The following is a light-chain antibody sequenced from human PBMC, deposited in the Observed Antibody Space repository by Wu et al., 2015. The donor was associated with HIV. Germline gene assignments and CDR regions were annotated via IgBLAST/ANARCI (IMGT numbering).Light chain of an antibody. Sequence: EIVLTQSPGILSLSPGERATLSCRASQSLGANYLAWYRQKPGQAPRLLIFQTSRRDTDIPDRFSGSESGTDFTLTINRLESEDFAVYYCHQYGSALPHTFGQGTKLEX. J-gene: IGKJ2*01. CDR1: QSLGANY. CDR2: QTS. CDR3: HQYGSALPHT. V-gene: IGKV3-20*01.